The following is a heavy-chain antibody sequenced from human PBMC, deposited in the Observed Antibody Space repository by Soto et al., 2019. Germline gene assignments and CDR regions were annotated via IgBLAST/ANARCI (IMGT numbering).Heavy chain of an antibody. CDR3: ARDRRGTDAGTWYFDL. CDR2: ITAIGTRT. J-gene: IGHJ2*01. D-gene: IGHD1-1*01. V-gene: IGHV3-23*01. Sequence: GGPLRLCCRASGFTISSCSMGWVRQAPGKRLELVSAITAIGTRTHYADSVKGWFIISRDNSKSTLYLQKNSLSGEDTALYYCARDRRGTDAGTWYFDLWGRGTLVTVSS. CDR1: GFTISSCS.